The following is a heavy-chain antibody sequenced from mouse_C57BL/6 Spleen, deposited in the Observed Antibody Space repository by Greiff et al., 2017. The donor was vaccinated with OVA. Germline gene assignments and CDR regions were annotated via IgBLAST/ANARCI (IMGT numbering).Heavy chain of an antibody. V-gene: IGHV1-52*01. J-gene: IGHJ1*03. Sequence: VQLQQPGAELVRPGSSVKLSCKASGYTFTSYWMHWVKQRPIQGLEWIGNIDPSDSETHYNQKFKDKATLTVDKSSSTAYMQLSSLTSEDSAVYYCANGGTGDWYFDVWGTGTTVTVSS. CDR1: GYTFTSYW. CDR3: ANGGTGDWYFDV. D-gene: IGHD3-3*01. CDR2: IDPSDSET.